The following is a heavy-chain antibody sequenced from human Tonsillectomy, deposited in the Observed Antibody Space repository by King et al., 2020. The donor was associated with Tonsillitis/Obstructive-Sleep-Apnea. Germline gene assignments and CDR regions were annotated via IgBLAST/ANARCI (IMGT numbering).Heavy chain of an antibody. D-gene: IGHD3-22*01. CDR2: IYLDDDK. J-gene: IGHJ4*02. Sequence: TLKESGPTLVKATQTLTLTCTFSGFSLSTSGVGVGWIRQPPGKALECLALIYLDDDKRDSPSLKSRITITKDTSQNQVVLTMTNMDPVDTATYYCAHGRFYDSSGYYFDYWGQGTLVTVSS. V-gene: IGHV2-5*02. CDR3: AHGRFYDSSGYYFDY. CDR1: GFSLSTSGVG.